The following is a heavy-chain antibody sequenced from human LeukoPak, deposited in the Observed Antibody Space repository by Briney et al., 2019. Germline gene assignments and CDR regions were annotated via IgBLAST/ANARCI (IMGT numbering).Heavy chain of an antibody. V-gene: IGHV3-21*01. CDR1: GFTFSSYS. D-gene: IGHD3-22*01. CDR2: ISSSSSYI. CDR3: ARDKDDSSGSLDY. J-gene: IGHJ4*02. Sequence: GGSLRLSCAASGFTFSSYSMNWVRQAPGKGLEWVSSISSSSSYIYYADSVKGRVTISRDNAKNSLYLQMNSLRAEDTAVYYCARDKDDSSGSLDYWGQGTLVTVSS.